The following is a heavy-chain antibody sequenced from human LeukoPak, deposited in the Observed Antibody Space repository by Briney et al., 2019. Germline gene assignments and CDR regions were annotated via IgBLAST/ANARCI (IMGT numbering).Heavy chain of an antibody. V-gene: IGHV4-59*01. CDR1: GGSISRYY. J-gene: IGHJ4*02. Sequence: PSETLPLTCTVSGGSISRYYWSWIREPPGKGLEWIGYIYFSGSTNSNPSLKSRVTISVDTSKNQFSLKLSSVTAADTAVYYCARHYYYVSSGLFHYWGQGTLVTVSS. CDR3: ARHYYYVSSGLFHY. D-gene: IGHD3-22*01. CDR2: IYFSGST.